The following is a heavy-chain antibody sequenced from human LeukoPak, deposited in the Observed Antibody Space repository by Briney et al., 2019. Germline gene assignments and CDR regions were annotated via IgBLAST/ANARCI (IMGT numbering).Heavy chain of an antibody. CDR1: GYSISSGYY. V-gene: IGHV4-38-2*01. J-gene: IGHJ4*02. D-gene: IGHD3-9*01. CDR3: ARGRGLRYFDWLFGGISDY. Sequence: PSETLSLTCAVSGYSISSGYYWGWIRQPPGKGLEWIGEINHSGSTNYNPSLKSRVTISVDTSKNQFSLKLSSVTAADTAVYYCARGRGLRYFDWLFGGISDYWGQGTLVTVSS. CDR2: INHSGST.